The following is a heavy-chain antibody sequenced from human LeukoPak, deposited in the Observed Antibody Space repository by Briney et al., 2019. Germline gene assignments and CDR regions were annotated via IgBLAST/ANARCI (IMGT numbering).Heavy chain of an antibody. V-gene: IGHV7-4-1*02. CDR1: GYTFTSYA. Sequence: ASVNVSCKASGYTFTSYAMNWLRQAPGQGLEWMGWINTNTGSPTYAQGFTGRFVFSLDTSVSTAYLQISSLKAEDTAVYYCARAEEWEQLDYWGQGTLVTVSS. D-gene: IGHD1-26*01. CDR3: ARAEEWEQLDY. CDR2: INTNTGSP. J-gene: IGHJ4*02.